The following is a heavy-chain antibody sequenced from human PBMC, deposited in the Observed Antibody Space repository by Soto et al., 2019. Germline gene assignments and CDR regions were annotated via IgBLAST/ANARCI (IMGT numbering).Heavy chain of an antibody. V-gene: IGHV4-39*01. CDR3: ARLRVRGVLLDY. J-gene: IGHJ4*02. Sequence: QLQLQESGPGLVKPSETLSLTCTVSGGSISSSSYYWGWIRQPPGKGLEWIGSIYYSGSTYYNPSLKSRVSISVDTSKNQFSLKLSSVTAADTAVYYCARLRVRGVLLDYWGQGTLVTVSS. CDR1: GGSISSSSYY. D-gene: IGHD3-10*01. CDR2: IYYSGST.